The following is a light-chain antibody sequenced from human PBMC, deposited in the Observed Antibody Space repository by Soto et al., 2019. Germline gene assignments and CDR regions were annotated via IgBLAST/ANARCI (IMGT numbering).Light chain of an antibody. J-gene: IGLJ1*01. Sequence: QSALTQPASVSGSPGQSIAISCTGTSSDVGSYNSVSLYQQYPGKAPTLMIHDVNNRPSGISDRFSGSKSGNTASLTISGLQAEDEADYYCSSFTSSTSYVFGTGTKLTVL. CDR3: SSFTSSTSYV. V-gene: IGLV2-14*03. CDR1: SSDVGSYNS. CDR2: DVN.